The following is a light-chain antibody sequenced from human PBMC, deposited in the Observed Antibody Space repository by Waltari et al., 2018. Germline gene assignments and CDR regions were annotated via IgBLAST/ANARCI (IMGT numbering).Light chain of an antibody. CDR2: DAF. Sequence: EIVLTQSPATLSLSPGERASHSCRASQSVSRDLAWYQQKPGQAPRVLIFDAFIRATGTPARFSGSGSGTDFTLTISSLEPEDFAVYYCQQRRDWPLTFGGGTKVEIK. CDR1: QSVSRD. J-gene: IGKJ4*01. V-gene: IGKV3-11*01. CDR3: QQRRDWPLT.